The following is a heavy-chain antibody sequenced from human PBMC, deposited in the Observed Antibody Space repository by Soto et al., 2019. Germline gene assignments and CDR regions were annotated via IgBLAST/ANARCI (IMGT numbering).Heavy chain of an antibody. J-gene: IGHJ4*02. CDR1: GYSISSGYY. V-gene: IGHV4-38-2*02. CDR3: ARDLVGATYFDY. D-gene: IGHD1-26*01. CDR2: IYHSGST. Sequence: SETLSLTCAVSGYSISSGYYWGWIRQPPGKGLEWIGSIYHSGSTYYNPSLKSRVTISVDTSKNQFSLKLSSVTAADTAVYYCARDLVGATYFDYWGQGTLVTVSS.